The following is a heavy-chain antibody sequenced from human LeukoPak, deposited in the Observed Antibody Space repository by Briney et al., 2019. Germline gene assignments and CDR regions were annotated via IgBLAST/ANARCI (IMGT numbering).Heavy chain of an antibody. CDR2: LYSGGGT. V-gene: IGHV3-53*01. Sequence: GGSLRLSCAASGFTVSNNYINWVRQAPGKGLEWFSVLYSGGGTYYADSVKGRFTISSDNSKNTLYLQMNNLRVEDTAVYYCARDGSGGYRNRGVFDIWGQGTMVTVSS. CDR1: GFTVSNNY. J-gene: IGHJ3*02. CDR3: ARDGSGGYRNRGVFDI. D-gene: IGHD5-18*01.